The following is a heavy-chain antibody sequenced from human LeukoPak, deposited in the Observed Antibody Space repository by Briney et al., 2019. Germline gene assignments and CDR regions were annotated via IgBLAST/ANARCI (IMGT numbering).Heavy chain of an antibody. Sequence: GGSLRLSCAASGFTFSSYAMSWVRQAPGKGLEWVSAISGSGGSTYYADSVKGRFTISRDNPKNTLYLQMNSLRAEDTAVYYCAKVFGDMIVVVIGYFDYWGQGTLVTVSS. CDR3: AKVFGDMIVVVIGYFDY. CDR1: GFTFSSYA. V-gene: IGHV3-23*01. J-gene: IGHJ4*02. CDR2: ISGSGGST. D-gene: IGHD3-22*01.